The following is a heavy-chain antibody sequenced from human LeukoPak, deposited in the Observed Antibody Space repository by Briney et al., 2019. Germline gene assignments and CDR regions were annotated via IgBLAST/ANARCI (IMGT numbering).Heavy chain of an antibody. CDR1: GFTFSSYW. CDR2: IKQDGSEK. Sequence: PGGSLRLSCAASGFTFSSYWMSWVRQAPGKGLEWVANIKQDGSEKYYVDSVKGRFTISRDNAKNSLYLQMNSLRAEDTAVYYCAYGRSYYNLDYWGQGTLVTVSS. V-gene: IGHV3-7*01. CDR3: AYGRSYYNLDY. D-gene: IGHD3-10*01. J-gene: IGHJ4*02.